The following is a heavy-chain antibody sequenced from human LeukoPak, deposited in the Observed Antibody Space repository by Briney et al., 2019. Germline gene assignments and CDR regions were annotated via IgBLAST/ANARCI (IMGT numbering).Heavy chain of an antibody. Sequence: SETLSLTCAVYGGSFSGYYWSWLRQPPGKGLEWIGEINHSGSTNYNPSLKSRVTISVDTSKNQFSLKLSSVTAADTAVYYCARVRGYYYGSGSSDYWGQGTLVTVSS. CDR2: INHSGST. D-gene: IGHD3-10*01. CDR3: ARVRGYYYGSGSSDY. V-gene: IGHV4-34*01. J-gene: IGHJ4*02. CDR1: GGSFSGYY.